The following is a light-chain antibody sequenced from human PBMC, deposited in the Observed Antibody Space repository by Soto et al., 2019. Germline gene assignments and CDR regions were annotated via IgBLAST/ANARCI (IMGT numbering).Light chain of an antibody. CDR2: AVS. J-gene: IGKJ2*01. Sequence: DVVLTQSPLFLSATLGQPASISCRSSEGLVYGDGNTYLSWFQRRPGHAPRRLIYAVSGRDSGVPDRFSGSGSGTDFTLRISRVEAEDVGVYFCMQGTHWPFTFGQGTKLEIK. CDR3: MQGTHWPFT. V-gene: IGKV2-30*01. CDR1: EGLVYGDGNTY.